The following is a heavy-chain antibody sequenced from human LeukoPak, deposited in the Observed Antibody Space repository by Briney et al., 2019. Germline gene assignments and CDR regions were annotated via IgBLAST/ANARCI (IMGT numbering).Heavy chain of an antibody. Sequence: PGGPLRLSCAASGFTFTNYWMHWVRQAPGMGLVWVSRLPPDELGIIYADSVKGRFTVSRDNAKNTVYLQMNNLRVDDTAMYYCVGTIASRGSEYWGQGALVTVSS. CDR2: LPPDELGI. D-gene: IGHD6-6*01. J-gene: IGHJ4*02. CDR1: GFTFTNYW. V-gene: IGHV3-74*01. CDR3: VGTIASRGSEY.